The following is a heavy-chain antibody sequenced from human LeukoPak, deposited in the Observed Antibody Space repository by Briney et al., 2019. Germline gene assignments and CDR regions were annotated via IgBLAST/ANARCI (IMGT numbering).Heavy chain of an antibody. J-gene: IGHJ4*02. Sequence: GGSLRLSRAASGFTFSSYGMHWVRQAPGKGLEWVAVISYDGSNKYYADSVKGRFTISRDNSKNTLYLQMNSLRAEDTAVYYCAKDLVTGYSYGRIGYWGQGTLVTVSS. D-gene: IGHD5-18*01. CDR1: GFTFSSYG. V-gene: IGHV3-30*18. CDR2: ISYDGSNK. CDR3: AKDLVTGYSYGRIGY.